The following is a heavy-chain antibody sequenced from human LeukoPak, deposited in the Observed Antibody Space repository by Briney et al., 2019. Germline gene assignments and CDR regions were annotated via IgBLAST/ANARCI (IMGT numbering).Heavy chain of an antibody. J-gene: IGHJ4*02. V-gene: IGHV3-21*01. CDR2: ISSTSYV. CDR1: GFTFTAYT. CDR3: VRADAKKTAMVDY. D-gene: IGHD5-18*01. Sequence: GGSLRLSCAASGFTFTAYTINWVRQAPGKGLEWVSSISSTSYVNYADSVKGRFTISRDNAKNSLYLQMNSLRVEDTAVYYCVRADAKKTAMVDYWGRGTLVAVSS.